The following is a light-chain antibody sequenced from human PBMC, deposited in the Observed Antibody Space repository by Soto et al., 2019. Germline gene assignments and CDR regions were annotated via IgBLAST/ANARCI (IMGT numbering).Light chain of an antibody. V-gene: IGKV1-39*01. Sequence: DIQMTQSPSSLSASVGESVTFTCRASQSISYSLNWFQQKPGKAPKVLIYAASSLPSGVPSRFGGSGSGTEFTLTINSLQREDFATYYCQESISNLGTFGPGTTVDIK. CDR2: AAS. CDR1: QSISYS. CDR3: QESISNLGT. J-gene: IGKJ3*01.